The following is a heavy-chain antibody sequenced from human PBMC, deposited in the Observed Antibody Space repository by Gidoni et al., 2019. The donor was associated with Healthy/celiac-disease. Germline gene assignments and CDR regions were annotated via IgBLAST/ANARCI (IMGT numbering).Heavy chain of an antibody. D-gene: IGHD4-17*01. CDR3: ARDYGDYGLDY. J-gene: IGHJ4*02. Sequence: QVQLQQWGAGLLKPSETLSLTCAVYGGSFSGYYWSWIRQPPGKGLEWIGEINHSGSTNYNPSLKSRVTISVDTSKNQFSLKLGSVTAADTAVYYCARDYGDYGLDYWGQGTLVTVSS. CDR1: GGSFSGYY. CDR2: INHSGST. V-gene: IGHV4-34*01.